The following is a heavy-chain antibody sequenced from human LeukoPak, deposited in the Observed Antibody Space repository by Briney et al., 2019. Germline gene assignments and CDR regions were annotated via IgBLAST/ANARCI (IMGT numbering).Heavy chain of an antibody. J-gene: IGHJ6*02. CDR2: ISGSGGST. V-gene: IGHV3-23*01. D-gene: IGHD4-17*01. Sequence: PGGSLRLSCAASGFTFSSYAMSWVRQAPGKGLEWVSAISGSGGSTYYADSVKGRFTISRDNSKNTLYLQMNSLRAEDTAVYYCAKDLWQAYGDLTDYYYYGMDVWGQGTTVTVSS. CDR3: AKDLWQAYGDLTDYYYYGMDV. CDR1: GFTFSSYA.